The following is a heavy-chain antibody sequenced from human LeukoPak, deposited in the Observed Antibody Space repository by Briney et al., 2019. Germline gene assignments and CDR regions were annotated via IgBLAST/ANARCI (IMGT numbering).Heavy chain of an antibody. CDR3: ARRSGVGSGYYYSDY. Sequence: GESLKISCKGSGYSFTSYWIGWVRQMPGKGLEWMGIIYPGDSDTRYSPSFQGQVTISADKSISTAYLQWSSLKTSDTAMYYCARRSGVGSGYYYSDYWGQGTLVTVSS. D-gene: IGHD3-22*01. CDR1: GYSFTSYW. CDR2: IYPGDSDT. J-gene: IGHJ4*02. V-gene: IGHV5-51*01.